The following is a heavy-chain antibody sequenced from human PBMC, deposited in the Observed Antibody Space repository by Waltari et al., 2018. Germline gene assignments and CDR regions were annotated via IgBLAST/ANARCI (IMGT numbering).Heavy chain of an antibody. J-gene: IGHJ5*02. Sequence: QVQLVQSGAEVKKPGSSVKVSCKASGGTFSSYAISWVRQAPGQGLEWMGGIIPIFGTANYAQKFQGRVTITADESTSTAYMELSSLRSEDTAVYYCAREQSHYSGYDPGWFDPWGQGTLVTVSS. D-gene: IGHD5-12*01. CDR1: GGTFSSYA. V-gene: IGHV1-69*12. CDR3: AREQSHYSGYDPGWFDP. CDR2: IIPIFGTA.